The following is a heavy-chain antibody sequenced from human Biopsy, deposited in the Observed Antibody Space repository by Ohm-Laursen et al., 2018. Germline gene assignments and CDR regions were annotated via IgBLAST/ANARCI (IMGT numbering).Heavy chain of an antibody. Sequence: ASVKVSCKVSGYSFTSYYMHWMRQAPGQGLEWMGMINPSGSTTSYPQIFQGRVTMTRDTSKSTVYMELSSLRSADTAVYFCARNTGWYGDLYYFDYWGQGTLVTVSS. CDR1: GYSFTSYY. CDR2: INPSGSTT. CDR3: ARNTGWYGDLYYFDY. V-gene: IGHV1-46*01. D-gene: IGHD6-19*01. J-gene: IGHJ4*02.